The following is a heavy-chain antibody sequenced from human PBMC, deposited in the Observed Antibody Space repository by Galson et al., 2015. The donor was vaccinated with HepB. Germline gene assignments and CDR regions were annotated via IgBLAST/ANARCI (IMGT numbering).Heavy chain of an antibody. CDR3: ARDAGTNINYNYFDY. D-gene: IGHD1-7*01. CDR2: IKQDGSEV. Sequence: SLRLSCAVSGSTFSSHWMSWVRQAPGKGLEWVAHIKQDGSEVYYVDFVKGRFTISRDNAKDSLYLQMNSLRAEDTAVYYCARDAGTNINYNYFDYWGQGTLVIVSS. J-gene: IGHJ4*02. V-gene: IGHV3-7*01. CDR1: GSTFSSHW.